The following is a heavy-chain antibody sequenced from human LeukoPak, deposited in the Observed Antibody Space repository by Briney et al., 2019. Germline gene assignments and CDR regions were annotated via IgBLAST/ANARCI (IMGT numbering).Heavy chain of an antibody. J-gene: IGHJ4*02. D-gene: IGHD6-13*01. V-gene: IGHV4-39*07. CDR1: GGSIRSGGYY. Sequence: SETLSLTCTVSGGSIRSGGYYWGWIRQPPGKGLEWIATIYYSGSTYSNPSLKSRVTISVDTSKNQFSLKLSSATAADTAVYYCARDQGRGSSWSDYWGQGTLVTVSS. CDR3: ARDQGRGSSWSDY. CDR2: IYYSGST.